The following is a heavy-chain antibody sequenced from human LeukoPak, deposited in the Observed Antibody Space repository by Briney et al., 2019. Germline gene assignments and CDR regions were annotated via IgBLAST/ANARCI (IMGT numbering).Heavy chain of an antibody. J-gene: IGHJ6*03. CDR1: GYSISSGYY. V-gene: IGHV3-9*01. CDR2: ISWNSGSI. Sequence: LSLTCTVSGYSISSGYYWGWIRQPPGKGLEWVSGISWNSGSIGYADSVKGRFTISRDNAKNSLYLQMNSLRAEDTALYYCAKDRGYYYYYMDVWGKGTTVTISS. CDR3: AKDRGYYYYYMDV.